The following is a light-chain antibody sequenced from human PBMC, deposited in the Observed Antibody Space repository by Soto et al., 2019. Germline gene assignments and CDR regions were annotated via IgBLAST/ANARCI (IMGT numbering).Light chain of an antibody. CDR1: QDISDY. CDR3: QQFVNLPFT. Sequence: DIQMTQSPSFLSASVGDRVTITCQASQDISDYLNWYQQKPGQAPKLLIHDAMHLEPGVPSRFSGSGSGATFIFTISSLQPEDIATYYCQQFVNLPFTFGPGTTVDLK. CDR2: DAM. J-gene: IGKJ3*01. V-gene: IGKV1-33*01.